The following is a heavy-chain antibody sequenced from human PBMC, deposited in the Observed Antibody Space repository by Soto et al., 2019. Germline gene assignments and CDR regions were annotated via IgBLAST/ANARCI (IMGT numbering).Heavy chain of an antibody. D-gene: IGHD2-2*01. Sequence: ASVKVSCKASGYTFTSYGISWVRQAPGQGREWMGWISAYNGNTNYAQKLQGRVTMTTDTSTSTAYMELRSLRSDDTAVYYCARDITVVVPAAYYYYYGMDVWGQGTTVTVSS. CDR1: GYTFTSYG. CDR2: ISAYNGNT. CDR3: ARDITVVVPAAYYYYYGMDV. J-gene: IGHJ6*02. V-gene: IGHV1-18*01.